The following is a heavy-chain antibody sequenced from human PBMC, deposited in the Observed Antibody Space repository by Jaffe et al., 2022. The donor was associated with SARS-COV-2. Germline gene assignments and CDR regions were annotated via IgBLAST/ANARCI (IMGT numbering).Heavy chain of an antibody. CDR3: ARDPSGEQQLDGVGYNWFDP. V-gene: IGHV6-1*01. CDR1: GDSVSSNSAA. D-gene: IGHD6-13*01. CDR2: TYYRSKWYN. Sequence: QVQLQQSGPGLVKPSQTLSLTCAISGDSVSSNSAAWNWIRQSPSRGLEWLGRTYYRSKWYNDYAVSVKSRITINPDTSKNQFSLQLNSVTPEDTAVYYCARDPSGEQQLDGVGYNWFDPWGQGTLVTVSS. J-gene: IGHJ5*02.